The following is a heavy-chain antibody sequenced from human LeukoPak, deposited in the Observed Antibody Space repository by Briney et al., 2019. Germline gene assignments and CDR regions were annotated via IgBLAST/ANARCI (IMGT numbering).Heavy chain of an antibody. CDR3: ARGGDYYGSGSYRDY. D-gene: IGHD3-10*01. Sequence: SETLSLTCTVSGGSISSSSYYWGWIRQPPGKGLEWIGSIYYSGSTYYNPSLKSRVTISVDTSKNQFSLKLSSVTAADTAVYYCARGGDYYGSGSYRDYWGQGTLVTVSS. J-gene: IGHJ4*02. V-gene: IGHV4-39*07. CDR1: GGSISSSSYY. CDR2: IYYSGST.